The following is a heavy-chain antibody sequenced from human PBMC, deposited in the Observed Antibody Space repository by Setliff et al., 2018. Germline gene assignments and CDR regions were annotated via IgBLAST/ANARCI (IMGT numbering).Heavy chain of an antibody. CDR1: TASMTYYY. D-gene: IGHD3-22*01. Sequence: SETLSLTCSVSTASMTYYYWSWIRQPPGKGLEWIGHVYDTGSTKYSPSLKGCVTISMDTSVNEFSLRLTSVTAADTAMYYCASRDYYDNRGSLDFWGQGTLVTVSS. CDR3: ASRDYYDNRGSLDF. CDR2: VYDTGST. V-gene: IGHV4-59*08. J-gene: IGHJ4*02.